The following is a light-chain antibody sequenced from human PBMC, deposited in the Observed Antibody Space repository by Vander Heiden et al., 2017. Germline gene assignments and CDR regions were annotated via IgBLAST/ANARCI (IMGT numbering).Light chain of an antibody. CDR3: QQSDNAPPLT. CDR1: QSISMY. Sequence: DIQMTQSPSSLSASVGDRVTITCRASQSISMYLNWYQQKPGKAPKLLIYTASSLQSGVPSRFSGSGSGTDFTLTISSLQPEDVATYYCQQSDNAPPLTFGGGTKVEIK. V-gene: IGKV1-39*01. CDR2: TAS. J-gene: IGKJ4*01.